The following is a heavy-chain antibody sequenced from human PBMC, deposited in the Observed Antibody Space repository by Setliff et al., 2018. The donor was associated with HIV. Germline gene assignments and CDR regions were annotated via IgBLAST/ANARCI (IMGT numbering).Heavy chain of an antibody. CDR1: GYSISSGCY. CDR2: MYHTGST. J-gene: IGHJ4*02. D-gene: IGHD2-15*01. V-gene: IGHV4-38-2*01. Sequence: SETLSLTCAVSGYSISSGCYWGWIRQPPGKGLEWIGSMYHTGSTYYSPSLNSRFTISVDTSKNQFSLKVNSVTAADTAIYYCTRTPGAWQNYFDYWGQGTPVTVSS. CDR3: TRTPGAWQNYFDY.